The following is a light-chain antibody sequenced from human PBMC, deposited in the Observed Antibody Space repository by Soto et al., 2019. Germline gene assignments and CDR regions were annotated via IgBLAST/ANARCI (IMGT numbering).Light chain of an antibody. CDR3: QQYGSSYT. V-gene: IGKV3-20*01. Sequence: EIVLTQSPGTLSLSPGERATLSCRASQSVSSSYLDWYQQKPGKAPSLLIYGASIRATGIPDRFSGSGSGTDFTLTISRLAPEDFAVYYCQQYGSSYTFGQGTKLEIK. CDR1: QSVSSSY. CDR2: GAS. J-gene: IGKJ2*01.